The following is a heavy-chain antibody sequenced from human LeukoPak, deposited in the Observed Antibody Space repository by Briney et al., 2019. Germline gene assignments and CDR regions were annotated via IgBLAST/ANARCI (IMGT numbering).Heavy chain of an antibody. CDR2: IYYSGST. J-gene: IGHJ4*02. CDR1: GGSISSYY. V-gene: IGHV4-59*01. Sequence: SETLSLTCTVSGGSISSYYWSWIRQPPGKGLEWIGYIYYSGSTNYNPSLKSRVTISVDTSKNQSSLKLSSVTAADTAVYYCARVGSGYYDSSGYLDYWGQGTLVTVSS. CDR3: ARVGSGYYDSSGYLDY. D-gene: IGHD3-22*01.